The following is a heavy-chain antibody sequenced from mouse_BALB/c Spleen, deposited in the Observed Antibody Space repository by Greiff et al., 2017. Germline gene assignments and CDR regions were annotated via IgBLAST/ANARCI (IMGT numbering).Heavy chain of an antibody. CDR3: ATGYPWFAY. CDR1: GYSFTGYY. Sequence: EVQLQQSGPELVKPGASVKISCKASGYSFTGYYMHWVKQSHVKSLEWIGRINPYNGATSYNQNFKDKASLTVDKSSSTAYMELHSLTSEDSAVYYCATGYPWFAYWGQGTLVTVSA. J-gene: IGHJ3*01. CDR2: INPYNGAT. V-gene: IGHV1-26*01. D-gene: IGHD2-14*01.